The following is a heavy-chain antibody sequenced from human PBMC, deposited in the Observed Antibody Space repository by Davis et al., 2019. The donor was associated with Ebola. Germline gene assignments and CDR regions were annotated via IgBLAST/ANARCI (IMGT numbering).Heavy chain of an antibody. V-gene: IGHV1-18*01. Sequence: ASVQVSCKASGYTFTTYGISWVRQAPGQGLEWMGWISAYNGNTNYAQKLQGRVTMTTDTSTSTAYMELRSLRSDDTAVYYCARDLGGVIVRYYYYGMDVWGQGTTVTVSS. CDR3: ARDLGGVIVRYYYYGMDV. D-gene: IGHD3-16*02. J-gene: IGHJ6*02. CDR1: GYTFTTYG. CDR2: ISAYNGNT.